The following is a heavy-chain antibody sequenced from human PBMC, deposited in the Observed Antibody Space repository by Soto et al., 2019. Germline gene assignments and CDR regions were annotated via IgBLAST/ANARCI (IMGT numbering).Heavy chain of an antibody. CDR3: ARSTIQLSVTYGMDV. Sequence: ASVKISCKAPGYTFTGYYMHWARQAPGQGLEWMGWINPNSGGTNYAQKFQGRVTMTRDTSISTAYMELSRLRSDDTAVYYCARSTIQLSVTYGMDVWGQGTTVTVSS. J-gene: IGHJ6*02. CDR2: INPNSGGT. D-gene: IGHD5-18*01. CDR1: GYTFTGYY. V-gene: IGHV1-2*02.